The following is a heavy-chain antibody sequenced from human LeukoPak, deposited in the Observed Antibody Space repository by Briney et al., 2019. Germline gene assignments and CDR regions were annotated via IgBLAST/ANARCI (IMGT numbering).Heavy chain of an antibody. CDR3: AKEAYYDFWSGHFSGMDV. J-gene: IGHJ6*02. Sequence: GGSLRLSCAASGFTFSSYAMSWVRQAPGKGLEWVSAISGSGGSTYYADSVKGRFTISRDNSKNTLYLQMNSLRAEDTAVYYCAKEAYYDFWSGHFSGMDVWGQGTTVTVSS. V-gene: IGHV3-23*01. CDR1: GFTFSSYA. D-gene: IGHD3-3*01. CDR2: ISGSGGST.